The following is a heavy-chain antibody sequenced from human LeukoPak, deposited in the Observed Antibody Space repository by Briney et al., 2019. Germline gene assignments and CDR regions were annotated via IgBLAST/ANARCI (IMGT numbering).Heavy chain of an antibody. V-gene: IGHV3-20*04. D-gene: IGHD3-3*01. CDR1: GFTFDDYG. J-gene: IGHJ5*02. CDR2: INWNGGST. CDR3: ARDHLFSGGDDFWSGYLAPFDP. Sequence: AGGSLRLSCAASGFTFDDYGMSWVRQAPGKGLEWVSGINWNGGSTGYADSVKGRFTISRDNAKNSLYLQMNSLRAEDTALYYCARDHLFSGGDDFWSGYLAPFDPWGQGTLVTVSS.